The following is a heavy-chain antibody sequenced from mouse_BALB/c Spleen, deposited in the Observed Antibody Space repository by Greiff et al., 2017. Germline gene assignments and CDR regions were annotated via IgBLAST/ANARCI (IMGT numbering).Heavy chain of an antibody. V-gene: IGHV1S127*01. CDR2: IDPSDSYT. CDR3: TRRGLGRGGFDY. Sequence: VQLQQSGAELVKPGASVKMSCKASGYTFTSYWMHWVKQRPGQGLEWIGVIDPSDSYTSYNQKFKGKATLTVDTSSSTAYMQLSSLTSEDSAVYYCTRRGLGRGGFDYWGQGTTLTVSS. J-gene: IGHJ2*01. D-gene: IGHD4-1*01. CDR1: GYTFTSYW.